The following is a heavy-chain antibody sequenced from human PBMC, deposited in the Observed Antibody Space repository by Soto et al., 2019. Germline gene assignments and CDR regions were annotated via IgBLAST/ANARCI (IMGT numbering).Heavy chain of an antibody. CDR1: GGSIRSSTYY. V-gene: IGHV4-39*01. CDR2: RYDDGST. CDR3: ARGIYVGSSGYYQAY. Sequence: SETLSLTCTVSGGSIRSSTYYWGWIRQPPGKGLEWIVSRYDDGSTFYNPSLKSRVTISVDTSKNQFSLKLTSVTAADTALYYCARGIYVGSSGYYQAYRGQGYLVTVSS. D-gene: IGHD6-25*01. J-gene: IGHJ4*02.